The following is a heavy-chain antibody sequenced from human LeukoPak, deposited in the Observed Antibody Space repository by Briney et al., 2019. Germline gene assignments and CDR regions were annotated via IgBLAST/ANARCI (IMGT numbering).Heavy chain of an antibody. CDR2: VKQDASAT. J-gene: IGHJ4*02. CDR3: ARDWGGTGSLDY. V-gene: IGHV3-7*01. D-gene: IGHD3-10*01. CDR1: GFTFSSFW. Sequence: GGSLRLSCVASGFTFSSFWMHWVRQAPGKGPEWVASVKQDASATHYANSVRGRFTISRDNAKNSVYLQMNNLRTDDTGVYYCARDWGGTGSLDYWGQGTLVTVSS.